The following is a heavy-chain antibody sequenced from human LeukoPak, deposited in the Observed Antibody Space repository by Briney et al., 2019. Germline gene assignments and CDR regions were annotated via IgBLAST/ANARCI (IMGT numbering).Heavy chain of an antibody. J-gene: IGHJ6*02. Sequence: GGSLRLSCAASGFTFSSYGMHWGRQAPGQGLEWVAVISYDGSNKYYADSVKGRFTISRDNSKNTLYLQMNSLRAEDTAVYYCATLRRCSSTSCYTGYYYGMDVWGQGTTVTVSS. D-gene: IGHD2-2*02. CDR1: GFTFSSYG. CDR2: ISYDGSNK. CDR3: ATLRRCSSTSCYTGYYYGMDV. V-gene: IGHV3-30*03.